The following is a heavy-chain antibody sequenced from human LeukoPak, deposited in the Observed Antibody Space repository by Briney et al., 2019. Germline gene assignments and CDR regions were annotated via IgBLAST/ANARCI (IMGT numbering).Heavy chain of an antibody. CDR3: ARDNYDTGGYYFD. CDR2: INSGGDTT. Sequence: PGGSLRLSCAASGFTFSSYEMNWVRQAPGKGLDWVSYINSGGDTTYYADSVKGRFTISRDNAKNSLYLQMNSLRAEDTAVYYCARDNYDTGGYYFDWGQGTLVTVSS. V-gene: IGHV3-48*03. D-gene: IGHD3-22*01. J-gene: IGHJ4*02. CDR1: GFTFSSYE.